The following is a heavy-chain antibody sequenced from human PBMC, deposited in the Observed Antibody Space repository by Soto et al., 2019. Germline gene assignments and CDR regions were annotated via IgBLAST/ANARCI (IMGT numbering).Heavy chain of an antibody. D-gene: IGHD3-10*01. CDR2: IYYSGST. CDR1: GGSISSGGYY. V-gene: IGHV4-31*03. Sequence: PSETLSLTCTVSGGSISSGGYYWSWIRQHPGKGLEWIGYIYYSGSTYYKPSLKSRVTISVDPSKNQFCLKLSSVTAADTAVYYWARATMVRGVPYCGYWGQGTLVTVGS. CDR3: ARATMVRGVPYCGY. J-gene: IGHJ4*02.